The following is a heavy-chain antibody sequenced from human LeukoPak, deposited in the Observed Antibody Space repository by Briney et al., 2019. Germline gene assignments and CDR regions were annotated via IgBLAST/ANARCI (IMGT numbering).Heavy chain of an antibody. D-gene: IGHD5-24*01. CDR2: IKEDGTET. Sequence: GGSLRLSCAASGFMSSSNWMSWVRLAPGKGLEWVANIKEDGTETYYVDSVKGRFTISRDNAKNSLYLQMNCLRVEDTAVYYCAKEGRSLQTYWGQGTLVTVSS. CDR1: GFMSSSNW. V-gene: IGHV3-7*03. CDR3: AKEGRSLQTY. J-gene: IGHJ4*02.